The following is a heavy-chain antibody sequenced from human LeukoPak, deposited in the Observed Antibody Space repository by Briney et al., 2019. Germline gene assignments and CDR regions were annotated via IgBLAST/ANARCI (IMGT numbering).Heavy chain of an antibody. J-gene: IGHJ4*02. D-gene: IGHD3-10*01. CDR3: ARGRYYGSGNLYFDY. Sequence: SQTLSLTCTVSGGSISSGGHNRACVRQHPGKGLEWIVYIYYSGSTYYNTSLQSRVTISVVTSKNQISLRLSSVTAADTAVYYCARGRYYGSGNLYFDYWGQGILVTVSS. CDR1: GGSISSGGHN. V-gene: IGHV4-31*03. CDR2: IYYSGST.